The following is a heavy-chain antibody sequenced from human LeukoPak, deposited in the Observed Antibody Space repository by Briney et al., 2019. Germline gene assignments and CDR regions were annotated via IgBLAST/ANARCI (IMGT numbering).Heavy chain of an antibody. CDR2: IYYSGST. D-gene: IGHD5-18*01. Sequence: SETLSLTCTVSGGSISSYYWGWIRQPPGKGLEWIGSIYYSGSTYYNPSLKSRVTISVDTSKNQFSLKLSSVTAADTAVYYCARQRGEQLWLRPATSNWFDPWGQGTLVTVSS. CDR1: GGSISSYY. J-gene: IGHJ5*02. CDR3: ARQRGEQLWLRPATSNWFDP. V-gene: IGHV4-39*01.